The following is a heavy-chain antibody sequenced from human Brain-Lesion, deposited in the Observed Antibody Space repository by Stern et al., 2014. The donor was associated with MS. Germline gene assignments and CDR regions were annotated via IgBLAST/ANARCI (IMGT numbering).Heavy chain of an antibody. D-gene: IGHD6-19*01. CDR2: ISGSGGPT. CDR1: GFSFSTYA. J-gene: IGHJ1*01. Sequence: EVQLVESGGGLVQPGGSLRLSCAASGFSFSTYAMSWVRQTQGKGLQWVSVISGSGGPTYYADCVKGRFTSSRDNSKNPLYLQMDSLRADDTAVYYCAKWPHHIAVAGTRYFQHWGQGTLVTVSS. CDR3: AKWPHHIAVAGTRYFQH. V-gene: IGHV3-23*04.